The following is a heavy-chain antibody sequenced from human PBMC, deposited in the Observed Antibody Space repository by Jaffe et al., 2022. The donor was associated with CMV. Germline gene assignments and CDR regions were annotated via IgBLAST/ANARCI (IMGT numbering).Heavy chain of an antibody. CDR3: AKGGATVTTWGTLDYYYMDV. D-gene: IGHD4-4*01. J-gene: IGHJ6*03. CDR1: GFTLSSYA. V-gene: IGHV3-23*04. CDR2: ISGSGGST. Sequence: EVQLVESGGGLVQPGGSLRLSCAASGFTLSSYAMSWVRQAPGKGLEWVSAISGSGGSTYYADSVKGRFTISRDNSKNTLYLQMNSLRAEDTAAYYCAKGGATVTTWGTLDYYYMDVWGKGTTVTVSS.